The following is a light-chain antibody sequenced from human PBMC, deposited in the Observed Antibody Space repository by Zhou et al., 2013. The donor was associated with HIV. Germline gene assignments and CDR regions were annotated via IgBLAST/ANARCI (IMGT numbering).Light chain of an antibody. CDR2: DVS. J-gene: IGKJ4*01. Sequence: EIVLTQSPGTLSLSPGERATLSCRAGQSVNNNYLAWYQQKPGQAPRLLIHDVSFRAAGIPDRFSGSGSETDFTLSISRLEPEDFAVYYCQQYGSSPLTFGGGTKVELK. CDR1: QSVNNNY. V-gene: IGKV3-20*01. CDR3: QQYGSSPLT.